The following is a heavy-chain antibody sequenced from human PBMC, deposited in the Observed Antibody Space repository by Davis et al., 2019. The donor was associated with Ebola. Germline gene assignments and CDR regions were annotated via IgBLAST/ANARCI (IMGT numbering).Heavy chain of an antibody. CDR2: ISKTSVYT. J-gene: IGHJ5*02. Sequence: GESLKISCAASGFTSSGFTFSDYDMHWVRQAPGKGLEWVSTISKTSVYTYYAESVKGRFTISRDNAKNSLYLQMNSLRAEDTAVYYCARDRYSSGFFDPWGQGTLVTVSS. D-gene: IGHD6-19*01. V-gene: IGHV3-21*04. CDR1: GFTSSGFTFSDYD. CDR3: ARDRYSSGFFDP.